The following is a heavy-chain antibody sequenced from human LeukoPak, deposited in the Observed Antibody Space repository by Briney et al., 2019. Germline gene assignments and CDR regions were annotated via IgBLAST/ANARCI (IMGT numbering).Heavy chain of an antibody. CDR1: GFTVSSNY. J-gene: IGHJ6*02. D-gene: IGHD2-15*01. Sequence: GSLRLSCAASGFTVSSNYMSWVRQAPGKGLEWVSVIYSGGSTYYADSVKGRFTISRDNSKNTLYLQMNSLRAEDTAVYYCARDGSRASMDVWGQGTTVTVSS. CDR2: IYSGGST. CDR3: ARDGSRASMDV. V-gene: IGHV3-53*01.